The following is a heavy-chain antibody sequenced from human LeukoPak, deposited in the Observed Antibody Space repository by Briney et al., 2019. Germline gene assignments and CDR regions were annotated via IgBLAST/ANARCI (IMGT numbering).Heavy chain of an antibody. CDR2: IYYSGST. D-gene: IGHD6-19*01. V-gene: IGHV4-39*07. Sequence: PSETLSLTCTVSGGSISSSSYYWGWIRQPPGKGLEWIGSIYYSGSTYYNPSLKSRVTISVDTSKNQFSLKLSSVTAADTAVYYCARVTPYSSGRPGVGAFDIWGQGTMVTVSS. J-gene: IGHJ3*02. CDR1: GGSISSSSYY. CDR3: ARVTPYSSGRPGVGAFDI.